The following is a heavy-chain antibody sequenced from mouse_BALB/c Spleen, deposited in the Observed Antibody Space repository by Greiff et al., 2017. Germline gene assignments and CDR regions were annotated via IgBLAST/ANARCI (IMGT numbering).Heavy chain of an antibody. V-gene: IGHV14-4*02. CDR1: GFNFKDYY. Sequence: EVQLQQSGAELVRSGASVKLSCTASGFNFKDYYMHWVQQRPEQGLEWIGWIDPDNGDTEYAPKFQGKATMTADTSSNTAYLQLSSLTSEDTAVYFCNGGRFADWGQGTLVTVSA. J-gene: IGHJ3*01. CDR3: NGGRFAD. CDR2: IDPDNGDT.